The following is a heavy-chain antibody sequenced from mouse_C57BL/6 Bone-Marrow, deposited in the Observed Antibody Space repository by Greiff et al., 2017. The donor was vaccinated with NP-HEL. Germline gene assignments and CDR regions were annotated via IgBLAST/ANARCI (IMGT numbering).Heavy chain of an antibody. CDR2: IDPSDSYT. Sequence: QVQLQQPGAELVMPGASVKLSCKASGYTFTSYWMHWVKQRPGQGLEWIGEIDPSDSYTNYNQKFKGKSTLTVDKSSSTAYMQLSSLTSEDSAVYYCARRELYQGDYFDYWGQGTTLTVSS. CDR1: GYTFTSYW. V-gene: IGHV1-69*01. CDR3: ARRELYQGDYFDY. J-gene: IGHJ2*01. D-gene: IGHD2-12*01.